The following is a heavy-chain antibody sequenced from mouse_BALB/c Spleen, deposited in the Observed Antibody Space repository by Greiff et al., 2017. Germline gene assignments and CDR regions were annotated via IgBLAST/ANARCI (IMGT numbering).Heavy chain of an antibody. Sequence: QVQLQQSGAELVMPGASVKLSCKASGYTFTSYWMHWVKQRPGQGLEWIGNIYPGSGSTNYDEKFKSKATLTVDTSSSTAYLQLSSLTSEDSAVYYCTDGYSLDYWGQGTTLTVSS. CDR1: GYTFTSYW. CDR2: IYPGSGST. V-gene: IGHV1S5*01. CDR3: TDGYSLDY. J-gene: IGHJ2*01. D-gene: IGHD2-3*01.